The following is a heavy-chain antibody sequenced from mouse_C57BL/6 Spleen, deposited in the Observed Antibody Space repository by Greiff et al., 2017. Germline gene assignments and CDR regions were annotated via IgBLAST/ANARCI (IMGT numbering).Heavy chain of an antibody. CDR1: GYTFTSYW. CDR2: IYPSDSET. CDR3: ARPAQATGFAY. D-gene: IGHD3-2*02. Sequence: QVQLQQPGAELVRPGSSVKLSCKASGYTFTSYWMDWVKQRPGQGLEWIGNIYPSDSETHYNQKFKDKATLTVDKSSSTAYMQLSSLTSEDSAVYYCARPAQATGFAYWGHGTLVTVSA. J-gene: IGHJ3*01. V-gene: IGHV1-61*01.